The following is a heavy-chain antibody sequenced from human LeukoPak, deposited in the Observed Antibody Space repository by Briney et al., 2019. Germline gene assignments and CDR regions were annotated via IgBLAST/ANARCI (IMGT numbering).Heavy chain of an antibody. CDR1: GFTVSSNY. CDR3: ARDPLITMVRGSHRYAFDI. CDR2: ISGSGGST. V-gene: IGHV3-23*01. Sequence: PGGSLRLSCAASGFTVSSNYMSWVRQAPGKGLEWVSAISGSGGSTYYADSVKGRFTISRDNSKNTLYLQMNSPRAEDTAVYYCARDPLITMVRGSHRYAFDIWGQGTMVTVSS. J-gene: IGHJ3*02. D-gene: IGHD3-10*01.